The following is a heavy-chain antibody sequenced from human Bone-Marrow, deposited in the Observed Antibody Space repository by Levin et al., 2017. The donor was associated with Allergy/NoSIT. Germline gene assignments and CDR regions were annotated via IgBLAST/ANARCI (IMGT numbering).Heavy chain of an antibody. D-gene: IGHD2-15*01. CDR1: GSNFNKDF. CDR2: ISHDGGDT. J-gene: IGHJ6*02. V-gene: IGHV3-11*05. Sequence: GESLKISCTASGSNFNKDFMTWIRQPPGKGLEWVSYISHDGGDTQYAHSVKGRLTISRDKAKNSVYLQMDSLRAEDAAVYYCASDGRCSGGSCYSGNYYYGMDVWGQGTTVTVSS. CDR3: ASDGRCSGGSCYSGNYYYGMDV.